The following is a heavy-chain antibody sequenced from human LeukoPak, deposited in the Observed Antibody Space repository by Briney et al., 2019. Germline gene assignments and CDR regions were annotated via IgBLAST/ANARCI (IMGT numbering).Heavy chain of an antibody. CDR3: ARDRDLAVTGSLYYFDS. J-gene: IGHJ4*02. CDR1: GYTFTGYY. D-gene: IGHD6-19*01. V-gene: IGHV1-2*02. CDR2: INPNSGGT. Sequence: ASVKVSCKASGYTFTGYYMHWVRQAPGQGLEWMGWINPNSGGTNYAQKFQGRVTMTRDTSINTVYMELSSLISDDTAVFYCARDRDLAVTGSLYYFDSWGQGTLVTVSS.